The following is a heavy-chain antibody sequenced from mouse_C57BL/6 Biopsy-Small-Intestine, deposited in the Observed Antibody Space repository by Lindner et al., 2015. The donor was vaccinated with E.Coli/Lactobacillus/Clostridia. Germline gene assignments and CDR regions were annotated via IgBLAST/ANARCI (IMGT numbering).Heavy chain of an antibody. Sequence: VQLQESGAELVRPGASVKLSCTASDFNIKDDYMHWVKQRPEQGLEWIGWIDPENGDTEYASKFQDKATFTADTSSNTAYLQLSSLTSEDTAVYYCTTGVRRNYYSMDYWGQGTSVTVSS. CDR2: IDPENGDT. CDR3: TTGVRRNYYSMDY. V-gene: IGHV14-4*01. J-gene: IGHJ4*01. D-gene: IGHD2-14*01. CDR1: DFNIKDDY.